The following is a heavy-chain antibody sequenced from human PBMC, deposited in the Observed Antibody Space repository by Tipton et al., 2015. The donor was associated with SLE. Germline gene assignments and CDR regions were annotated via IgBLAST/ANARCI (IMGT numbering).Heavy chain of an antibody. J-gene: IGHJ4*02. V-gene: IGHV3-73*01. CDR1: EFTFSGSA. CDR2: IRSKANSYAT. Sequence: SLRLSCAASEFTFSGSAMHWVRQASGKGLEWVGRIRSKANSYATAYAASVKGRFTISRDDSKNTAYLQMNSLKTDDTAVYYCSAIVGATGYWGQGTLGTVSS. CDR3: SAIVGATGY. D-gene: IGHD1-26*01.